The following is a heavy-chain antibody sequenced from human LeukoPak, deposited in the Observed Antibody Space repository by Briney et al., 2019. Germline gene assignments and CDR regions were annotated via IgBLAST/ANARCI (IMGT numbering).Heavy chain of an antibody. CDR3: ARGVGYYFYY. Sequence: SETLSLTCTVSDGSISSYYWSWIRQPPGKGLEWIGYIYYSGSTNYNPSLKSRVTISVDTSKNQFSLKLSSVTAADTAVYYCARGVGYYFYYWGQGTLVTVSS. CDR2: IYYSGST. V-gene: IGHV4-59*01. D-gene: IGHD5/OR15-5a*01. CDR1: DGSISSYY. J-gene: IGHJ4*02.